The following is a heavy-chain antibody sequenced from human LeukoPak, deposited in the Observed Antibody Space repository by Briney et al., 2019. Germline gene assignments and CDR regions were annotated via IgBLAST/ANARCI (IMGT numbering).Heavy chain of an antibody. Sequence: GGSLRLSCAAAGFTFSNSGMHWVRQTPGKGLEWVAVISSDGSSKYYADSVKGRFTISRDNSKNTLYLQMNSLRVEDTDVYYCAKDYKNWNGVSWFDPWGQGTLVTVSS. CDR2: ISSDGSSK. J-gene: IGHJ5*02. D-gene: IGHD3-3*01. CDR1: GFTFSNSG. CDR3: AKDYKNWNGVSWFDP. V-gene: IGHV3-30*18.